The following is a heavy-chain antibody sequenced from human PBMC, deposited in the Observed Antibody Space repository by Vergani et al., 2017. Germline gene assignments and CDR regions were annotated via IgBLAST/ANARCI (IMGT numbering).Heavy chain of an antibody. Sequence: EVQLLESGGGLVQPGGSLRLSCAASGFPFSSYWMHWVRQAPGKGLVWVSRINSDGSSTSYAASVKGRFTISRDNAKNTLYLQMNCLRAEDTAVYYCARDVVVVAAEPGEGAFDIWGQGTMVTVSS. V-gene: IGHV3-74*01. D-gene: IGHD2-15*01. CDR2: INSDGSST. CDR1: GFPFSSYW. J-gene: IGHJ3*02. CDR3: ARDVVVVAAEPGEGAFDI.